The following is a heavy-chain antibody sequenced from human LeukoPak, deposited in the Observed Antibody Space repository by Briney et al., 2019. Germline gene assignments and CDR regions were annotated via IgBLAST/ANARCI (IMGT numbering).Heavy chain of an antibody. Sequence: PEASVKVSCKASGYTFTGYYMHWVRQAPGQGLEWMGRINPDSGGTNYAQKFQGRVTMTRDTSISTAYMELSRLRSDDTAVYYCASGGSGSYYKQYYFDYWGQGTLVTVSS. CDR1: GYTFTGYY. J-gene: IGHJ4*02. CDR2: INPDSGGT. V-gene: IGHV1-2*06. CDR3: ASGGSGSYYKQYYFDY. D-gene: IGHD3-10*01.